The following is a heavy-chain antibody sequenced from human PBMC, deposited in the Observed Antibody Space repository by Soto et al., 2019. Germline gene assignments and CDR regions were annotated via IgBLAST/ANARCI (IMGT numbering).Heavy chain of an antibody. CDR3: ARDPGGYCSGGSCPVYYYGMDV. D-gene: IGHD2-15*01. CDR2: INPSGGST. J-gene: IGHJ6*02. V-gene: IGHV1-46*01. CDR1: GYTFTSYY. Sequence: ASVKVSCKASGYTFTSYYMHWVRQAPGQGLEWMGIINPSGGSTSYAQKFQGRVTMTRDTSTSTVYMELSSLRSEDTAVYYCARDPGGYCSGGSCPVYYYGMDVWGQGTTITVSS.